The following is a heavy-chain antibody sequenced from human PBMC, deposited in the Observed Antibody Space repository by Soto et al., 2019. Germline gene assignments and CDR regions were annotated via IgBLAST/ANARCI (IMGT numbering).Heavy chain of an antibody. CDR1: GGAISSSNW. D-gene: IGHD6-6*01. V-gene: IGHV4-4*02. J-gene: IGHJ4*02. CDR2: IYHSGST. CDR3: AKCITALGPIDY. Sequence: QVQLQESGPGLVKPSGTLSLTCAVSGGAISSSNWWSWVRQPPGKGLEWIGDIYHSGSTNYNLSLKSRVTISVDKSTNQFSLKLSSVSAADTAVYYCAKCITALGPIDYWGQGTLVTVSS.